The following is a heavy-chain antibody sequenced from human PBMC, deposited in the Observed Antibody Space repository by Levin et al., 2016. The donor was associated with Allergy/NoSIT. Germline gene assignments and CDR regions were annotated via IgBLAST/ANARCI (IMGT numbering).Heavy chain of an antibody. Sequence: ASVKVSCKASGYTFTNYGISWVRQAPGQGPEWMGWISANNGNTNYAQKFQGRVTLTTDTSTTTAYMELRSLRSDDTAVYYCARDPDCRSTSCSSGYSYGTFDYWGQGTLVTVSS. CDR1: GYTFTNYG. D-gene: IGHD2-2*01. V-gene: IGHV1-18*04. J-gene: IGHJ4*02. CDR3: ARDPDCRSTSCSSGYSYGTFDY. CDR2: ISANNGNT.